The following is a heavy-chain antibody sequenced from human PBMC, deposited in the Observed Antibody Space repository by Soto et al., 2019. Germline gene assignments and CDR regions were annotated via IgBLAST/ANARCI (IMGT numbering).Heavy chain of an antibody. V-gene: IGHV4-4*02. CDR1: GVPISSYDW. D-gene: IGHD6-19*01. CDR2: IYHNGRT. J-gene: IGHJ5*02. Sequence: QVHLEESGPGLVRPSGTLSLTCNVSGVPISSYDWWTWVRQTPGKGMEWIGEIYHNGRTNYNPSLKSRVSLSVDKSTNQFSLNLQSLTAADTAVYYCARGTLIGSATRNWFDPWGQGNQVTVSS. CDR3: ARGTLIGSATRNWFDP.